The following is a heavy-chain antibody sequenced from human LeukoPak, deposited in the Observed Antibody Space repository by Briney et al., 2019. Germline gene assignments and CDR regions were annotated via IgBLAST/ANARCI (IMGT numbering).Heavy chain of an antibody. CDR2: ISSSSSYI. CDR1: GFTFSSYS. CDR3: ARDFLATTNDY. Sequence: GGSLRLSCAASGFTFSSYSMSWVRQAPGKGLEWVSSISSSSSYIYYADSVKGRFTISRDNAKNSLYLQMNSLRAEDTAVYYCARDFLATTNDYWGQGTLVTVSS. D-gene: IGHD5-12*01. V-gene: IGHV3-21*01. J-gene: IGHJ4*02.